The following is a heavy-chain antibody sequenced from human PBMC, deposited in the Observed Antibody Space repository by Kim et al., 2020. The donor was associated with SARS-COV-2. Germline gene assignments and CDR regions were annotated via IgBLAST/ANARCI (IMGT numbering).Heavy chain of an antibody. J-gene: IGHJ3*02. CDR3: AKDGSPLSGPVVTALLYAFDI. V-gene: IGHV3-23*01. CDR2: ISGSGGST. D-gene: IGHD2-21*02. Sequence: GGSLRLSCAASGFTFSSYAMSWVRQAPGKGLEWVSAISGSGGSTYYADSVKGRFTISRDNSKNTLYLQMNSLRAEDTAVYYCAKDGSPLSGPVVTALLYAFDIWGQGTMVTVSS. CDR1: GFTFSSYA.